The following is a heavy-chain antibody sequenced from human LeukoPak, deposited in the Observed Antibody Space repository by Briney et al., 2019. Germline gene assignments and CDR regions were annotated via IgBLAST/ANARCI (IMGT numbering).Heavy chain of an antibody. V-gene: IGHV1-2*02. CDR1: GYTFTGYY. D-gene: IGHD3-22*01. Sequence: VSVKVSCKASGYTFTGYYMHWVRQAPGQGLEWMGWINPNSGGTNYAQKFQGRVTITRNTSISTAYMELSSLRSEDTAVYYCARWEGTSYYDSSGFMVYWGQGTLVTVSS. J-gene: IGHJ4*02. CDR3: ARWEGTSYYDSSGFMVY. CDR2: INPNSGGT.